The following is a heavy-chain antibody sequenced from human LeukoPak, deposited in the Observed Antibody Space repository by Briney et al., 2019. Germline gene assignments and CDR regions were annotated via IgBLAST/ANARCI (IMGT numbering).Heavy chain of an antibody. Sequence: SETLSLTCTVSGGSISGYYWSWIRQSPGKGLEWIGCVYSSGGTNYNPSLKSRVSISVDMSKNQLSLELNSVTTADTAMYYCARHRGCTGGTCYRHFDPWGRGTLVTVSS. CDR1: GGSISGYY. CDR2: VYSSGGT. CDR3: ARHRGCTGGTCYRHFDP. V-gene: IGHV4-59*08. D-gene: IGHD2-15*01. J-gene: IGHJ5*02.